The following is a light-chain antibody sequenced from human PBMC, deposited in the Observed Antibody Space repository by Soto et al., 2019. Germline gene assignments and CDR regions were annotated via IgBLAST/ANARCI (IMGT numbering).Light chain of an antibody. J-gene: IGLJ1*01. V-gene: IGLV1-44*01. CDR2: DVN. CDR3: CSYATGSVDV. Sequence: QSVLTQPPSASGTPGQRVTISCSGSSSNIGSNPVNWYQQYPGKAPKLMIYDVNNRPSGVSNRFSGSKSGNTASLTISGLQAEDEADYFCCSYATGSVDVFGTGTKVTVL. CDR1: SSNIGSNP.